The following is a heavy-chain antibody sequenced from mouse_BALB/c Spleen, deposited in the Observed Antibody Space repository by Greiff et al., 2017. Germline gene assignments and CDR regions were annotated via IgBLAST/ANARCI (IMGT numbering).Heavy chain of an antibody. CDR1: GFTFSDYG. D-gene: IGHD2-2*01. Sequence: EVKVEESGGGLVQPGGSRKLSCAASGFTFSDYGMAWVRQAPGKGPEWVAFISNLAYSIYYADTVTGRFTISRENAKNTLYLEMSSLRSEDTAMYYCARDPYGYDGFYYFDYWGQGTTLTVSS. CDR3: ARDPYGYDGFYYFDY. V-gene: IGHV5-15*02. CDR2: ISNLAYSI. J-gene: IGHJ2*01.